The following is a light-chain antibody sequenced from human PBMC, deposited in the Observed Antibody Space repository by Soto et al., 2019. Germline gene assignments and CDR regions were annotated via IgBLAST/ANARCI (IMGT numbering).Light chain of an antibody. CDR1: QDIRSS. CDR3: QEASRIPIT. Sequence: DIQMTQSPSSVSASVCDRVTITCRASQDIRSSLAWYQQRPGKAPNLLIYAASTLQSGVPSRFSGSGSGTDFTLTISYLQAEDFGTYYCQEASRIPITFGQGTRLEI. J-gene: IGKJ5*01. V-gene: IGKV1-12*01. CDR2: AAS.